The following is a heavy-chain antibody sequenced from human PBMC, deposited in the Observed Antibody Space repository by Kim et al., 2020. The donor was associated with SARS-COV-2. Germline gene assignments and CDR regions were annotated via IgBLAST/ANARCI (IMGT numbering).Heavy chain of an antibody. J-gene: IGHJ4*02. Sequence: TIYYVDIWKGRFTIPRDNAQNSLYLQMNSLRAEDTAVYYCARDYGGNLGYWGQGTLVTVSS. CDR3: ARDYGGNLGY. CDR2: TI. V-gene: IGHV3-48*01. D-gene: IGHD4-17*01.